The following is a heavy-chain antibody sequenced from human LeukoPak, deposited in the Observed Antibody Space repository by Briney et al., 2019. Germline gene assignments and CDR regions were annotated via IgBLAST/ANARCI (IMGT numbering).Heavy chain of an antibody. Sequence: SETLSLTCAVYGGSFSGYYWSWIRQPPGKGLEWIGEINHSGSTNYNPSLKSRVTISVDTSKNQFSLKLNSVTAADTAVYYCARGPYYDFWSGYSTDDAFDIWGQGTMVTVSS. CDR2: INHSGST. V-gene: IGHV4-34*01. CDR1: GGSFSGYY. D-gene: IGHD3-3*01. CDR3: ARGPYYDFWSGYSTDDAFDI. J-gene: IGHJ3*02.